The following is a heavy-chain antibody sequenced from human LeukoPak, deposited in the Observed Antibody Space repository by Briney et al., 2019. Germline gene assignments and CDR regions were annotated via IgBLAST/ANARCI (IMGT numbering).Heavy chain of an antibody. CDR3: ARVPPPPHNYDFWSGYYTGYSFDY. D-gene: IGHD3-3*01. V-gene: IGHV1-2*02. Sequence: ASVKVSCKASGYTFTGYYMHWVRQAPGQGLEWMGWINPNSGGTNYAQKFQGRVTMTRDTSISTAYMELSRLRSDDTAVYYCARVPPPPHNYDFWSGYYTGYSFDYWGQGTLVTVSS. J-gene: IGHJ4*02. CDR2: INPNSGGT. CDR1: GYTFTGYY.